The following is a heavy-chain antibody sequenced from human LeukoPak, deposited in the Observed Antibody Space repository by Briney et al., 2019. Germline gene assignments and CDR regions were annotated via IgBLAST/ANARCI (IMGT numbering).Heavy chain of an antibody. D-gene: IGHD3-10*01. V-gene: IGHV1-69*04. CDR3: ARSPVSYYGSGGLQSGMDV. J-gene: IGHJ6*02. Sequence: ASVKVSCKASGGTLSSYAISWVRQAPGQGLEWMGRIIPILGIANYAQKFQGRVTITADKSTSTAYMELSSLRSEDTAVYYCARSPVSYYGSGGLQSGMDVWGQGTTVTVSS. CDR2: IIPILGIA. CDR1: GGTLSSYA.